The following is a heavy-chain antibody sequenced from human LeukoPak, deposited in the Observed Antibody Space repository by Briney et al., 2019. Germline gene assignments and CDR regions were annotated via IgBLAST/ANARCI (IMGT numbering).Heavy chain of an antibody. V-gene: IGHV4-61*02. D-gene: IGHD3-10*01. Sequence: SQTLSLTCTVSGGSISTGTYYWSWIRQPAGKGLEWIGRIYTSGSTNYNPSLKSRVTILVDTSKNQFSLKLNSVTAADTAVYYCARGDYYGSRSYYNSAFDIWGQGTMVTVSS. CDR2: IYTSGST. J-gene: IGHJ3*02. CDR3: ARGDYYGSRSYYNSAFDI. CDR1: GGSISTGTYY.